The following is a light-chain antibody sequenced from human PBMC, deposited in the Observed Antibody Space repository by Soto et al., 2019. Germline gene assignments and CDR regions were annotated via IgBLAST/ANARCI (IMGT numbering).Light chain of an antibody. Sequence: QSALTQPRSVSGSPGQSVTISCTGTSSDVGGYNYVSWYQQHPGKAPKLMIYDVSKRPSGVPDRFSGSKSGNTASLTISGLQAEDEADYYCCAYAGIYSQVVLGGVTKLTVL. CDR2: DVS. V-gene: IGLV2-11*01. J-gene: IGLJ2*01. CDR3: CAYAGIYSQVV. CDR1: SSDVGGYNY.